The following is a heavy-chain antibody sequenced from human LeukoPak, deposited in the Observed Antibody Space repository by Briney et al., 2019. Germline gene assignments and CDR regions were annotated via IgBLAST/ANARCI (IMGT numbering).Heavy chain of an antibody. CDR2: INHNGNVS. Sequence: GGSLRLSCEASGFTFSSYWMNWARQAPGEGLEGVTSINHNGNVSYNVDSVKGLFTISRDNAKNSLCLQMSNLRAEDSAVYFWQRGGGLDAWGQGATVTVSS. V-gene: IGHV3-7*03. CDR3: QRGGGLDA. CDR1: GFTFSSYW. D-gene: IGHD3-16*01. J-gene: IGHJ6*02.